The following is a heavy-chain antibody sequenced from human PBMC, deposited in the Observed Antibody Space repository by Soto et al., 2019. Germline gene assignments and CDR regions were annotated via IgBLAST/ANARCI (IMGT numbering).Heavy chain of an antibody. CDR1: GGSISSSSYY. V-gene: IGHV4-39*01. J-gene: IGHJ6*02. Sequence: QLQLQESGPGLVKPSETLSLTCTVSGGSISSSSYYWGWIRQPPGKGLEWIGSIYYSGSTYYNPSLKSRVTISVDTSKNQFSLKLSSVTAADTAVYYCARLLTTVVTMDVWGQGTTVTVSS. D-gene: IGHD4-17*01. CDR3: ARLLTTVVTMDV. CDR2: IYYSGST.